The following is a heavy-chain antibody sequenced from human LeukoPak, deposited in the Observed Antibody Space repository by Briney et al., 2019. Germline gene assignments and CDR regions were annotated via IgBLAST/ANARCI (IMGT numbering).Heavy chain of an antibody. D-gene: IGHD3-16*01. CDR2: INTNTGNP. Sequence: GASVKVSCKASGYTFTTYAINWVRQVPGQGLEWMGWINTNTGNPTYAQGFTGRFVFSLDTSVTTAYLQISSLKAEDTAVYYCARAYQPLGGLSFPDSWGQGTLVTVSS. V-gene: IGHV7-4-1*02. CDR1: GYTFTTYA. J-gene: IGHJ5*01. CDR3: ARAYQPLGGLSFPDS.